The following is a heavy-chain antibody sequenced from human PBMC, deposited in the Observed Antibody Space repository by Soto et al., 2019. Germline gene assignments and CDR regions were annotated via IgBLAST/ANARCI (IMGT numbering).Heavy chain of an antibody. Sequence: SETLSLTCTVSGGSISSYYWSWIRQPPGKGLEWIGHIHHNGNTNYNPSLKNRVTISVDTSKNQFSLKLTSVSDADTAQYFCARNLYDSSGYSPFGYWGQGTLVTVSS. J-gene: IGHJ4*02. CDR3: ARNLYDSSGYSPFGY. CDR1: GGSISSYY. V-gene: IGHV4-4*09. CDR2: IHHNGNT. D-gene: IGHD3-22*01.